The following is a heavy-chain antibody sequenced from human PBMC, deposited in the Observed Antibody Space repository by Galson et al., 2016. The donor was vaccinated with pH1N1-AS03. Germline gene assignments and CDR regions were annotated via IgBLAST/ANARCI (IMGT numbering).Heavy chain of an antibody. Sequence: SLRLSCAASGFTLSDYYINWVRRAPGKGLEWLSYISSSGRTIYYADSVKGRFTISRDNAKNSVDLQMNSLRGEDTAVYYCARVESGNTYGYVALDVWGLGTTVTVSS. J-gene: IGHJ6*02. CDR1: GFTLSDYY. CDR3: ARVESGNTYGYVALDV. CDR2: ISSSGRTI. V-gene: IGHV3-11*01. D-gene: IGHD5-18*01.